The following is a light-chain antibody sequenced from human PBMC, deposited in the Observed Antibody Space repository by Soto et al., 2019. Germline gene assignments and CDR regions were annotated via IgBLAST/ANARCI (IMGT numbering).Light chain of an antibody. CDR1: SSDVGSSDL. CDR3: SSYTLSTTYV. V-gene: IGLV2-14*02. J-gene: IGLJ1*01. CDR2: GAT. Sequence: QSVLTQPASVSGSPGQSITISCTGTSSDVGSSDLVSWYQQHPGKVPKLILYGATKRPSGVSNRFSGSKSGNTASLTISGLQAEDEADYYCSSYTLSTTYVFGHGTKSPS.